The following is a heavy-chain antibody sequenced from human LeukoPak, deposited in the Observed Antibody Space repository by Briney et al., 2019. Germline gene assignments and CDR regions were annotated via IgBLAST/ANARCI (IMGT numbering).Heavy chain of an antibody. J-gene: IGHJ4*02. CDR2: INPNSGGT. CDR1: GYTFTGYY. D-gene: IGHD2-8*01. Sequence: GASVKVSCKASGYTFTGYYMHWVRQAPGQGLEWMGWINPNSGGTNYAQKFQGRVTMTRDTSISTAYMELSRLRSDDTAVYYCARVGLRNCTNGVCYDYYFDCWGQGTLVTVSS. V-gene: IGHV1-2*02. CDR3: ARVGLRNCTNGVCYDYYFDC.